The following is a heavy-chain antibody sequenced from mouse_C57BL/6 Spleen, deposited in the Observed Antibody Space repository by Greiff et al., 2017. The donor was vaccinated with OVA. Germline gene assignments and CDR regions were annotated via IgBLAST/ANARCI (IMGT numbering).Heavy chain of an antibody. CDR3: ERKSAGFDY. J-gene: IGHJ2*01. CDR2: IDPSDSYT. CDR1: GYTFTSYW. V-gene: IGHV1-50*01. Sequence: VKLQQPGAELVKPGASVKLSCKASGYTFTSYWMQWVKQRPGQGLEWIGEIDPSDSYTKYTQKFKGKATLTVDTSSSTAYMQLSSLTSEDSAVYCCERKSAGFDYWGQGTTLTVAA.